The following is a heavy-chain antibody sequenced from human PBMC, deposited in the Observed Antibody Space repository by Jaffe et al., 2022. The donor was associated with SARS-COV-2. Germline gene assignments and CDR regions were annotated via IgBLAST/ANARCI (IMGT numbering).Heavy chain of an antibody. V-gene: IGHV5-51*01. CDR1: GYSFTSYW. CDR3: ARDGRGRFLELDYYYYYYGMDV. D-gene: IGHD3-3*01. J-gene: IGHJ6*02. CDR2: IYPGDSDT. Sequence: EVQLVQSGAEVKKPGESLKISCKGSGYSFTSYWIGWVRQMPGKGLEWMGIIYPGDSDTRYSPSFQGQVTISADKSISTAYLQWSSLKASDTAMYYCARDGRGRFLELDYYYYYYGMDVWGQGTTVTVSS.